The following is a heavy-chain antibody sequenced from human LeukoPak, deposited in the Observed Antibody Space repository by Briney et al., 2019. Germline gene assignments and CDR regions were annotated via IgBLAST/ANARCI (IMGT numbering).Heavy chain of an antibody. V-gene: IGHV1-69*06. D-gene: IGHD6-19*01. J-gene: IGHJ4*02. CDR2: IIPIFGTA. Sequence: WASVKVSCKASGGTFSSYAISWVRQAPGQGLEWMGGIIPIFGTANYAQKFQGRVTITADKSASTAYMELSSLRSEDMAVYYCARDFIETGGWYIFDYWGQGTLVTVSS. CDR3: ARDFIETGGWYIFDY. CDR1: GGTFSSYA.